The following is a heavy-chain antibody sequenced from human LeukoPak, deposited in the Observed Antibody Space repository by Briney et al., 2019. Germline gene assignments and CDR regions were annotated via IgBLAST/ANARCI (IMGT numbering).Heavy chain of an antibody. J-gene: IGHJ6*02. CDR1: GFTFSSYG. CDR3: ARDTVTTGTTFRPGYYYGVDV. D-gene: IGHD4-17*01. CDR2: IWYDGSNK. Sequence: AGGSLRLSCAASGFTFSSYGMHWVRQAPGKGLEWVAVIWYDGSNKYYADSVKGRFTISRDNSKNTLYLQMNSLRAEDTAVYYCARDTVTTGTTFRPGYYYGVDVWGQGTTVTVSS. V-gene: IGHV3-33*01.